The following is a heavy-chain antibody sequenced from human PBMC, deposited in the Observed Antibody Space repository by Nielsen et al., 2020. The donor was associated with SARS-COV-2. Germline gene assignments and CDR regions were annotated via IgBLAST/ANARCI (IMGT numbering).Heavy chain of an antibody. D-gene: IGHD5-18*01. J-gene: IGHJ6*02. CDR2: INHSGST. Sequence: SETLSLTCSVSGGSITSSGHYWSWIRQPPGKGLEWIGEINHSGSTNYNPSLKSRVTISVDTSKNQFSLKLSSVTAADTAVYYCARFPRRGYSYGYTYYYGMDVWGQGTTVTVSS. CDR3: ARFPRRGYSYGYTYYYGMDV. V-gene: IGHV4-34*01. CDR1: GGSITSSGHY.